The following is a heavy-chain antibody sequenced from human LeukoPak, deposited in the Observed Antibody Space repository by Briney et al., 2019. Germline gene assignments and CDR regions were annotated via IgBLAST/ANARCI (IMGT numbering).Heavy chain of an antibody. V-gene: IGHV4-38-2*02. D-gene: IGHD3-22*01. CDR1: GYSISSGYY. CDR2: IYHSGST. J-gene: IGHJ4*02. CDR3: ARVYSYYYDSSGYYYFDY. Sequence: SETLSLTCTVSGYSISSGYYWGWIRQPPGKGLEWIGSIYHSGSTYYNPSLKSRVTISVDTSKNQFSLKLSSVTAADTAVYYCARVYSYYYDSSGYYYFDYWGQGTLVTVSS.